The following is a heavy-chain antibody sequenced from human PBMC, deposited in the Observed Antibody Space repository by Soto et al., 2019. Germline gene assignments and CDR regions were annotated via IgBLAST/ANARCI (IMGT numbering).Heavy chain of an antibody. V-gene: IGHV3-33*01. CDR1: GFTFSSYG. CDR3: ERASIPVA. J-gene: IGHJ5*02. Sequence: QVQLVESGGGVVQPGRSLRLSCAASGFTFSSYGMHWVRQAPGKGLEWVAVIWYDGSNKYYADSVKGRFTISRDNSKNPLYLQMHILRDEDTAVYYCERASIPVAWGQGTLVTVSS. D-gene: IGHD3-3*02. CDR2: IWYDGSNK.